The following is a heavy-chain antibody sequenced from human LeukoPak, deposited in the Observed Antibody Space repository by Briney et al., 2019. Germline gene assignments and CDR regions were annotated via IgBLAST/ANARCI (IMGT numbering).Heavy chain of an antibody. J-gene: IGHJ6*02. CDR2: TSWNSGSI. Sequence: PGRSLRLSCAASGFTFDDYAMHWVRQAPGKGLEWVSGTSWNSGSIGYADSVKGRFTISRDNAKNSLYLQMNSLRAEDTALYYCAKDIRSDTAMVGGYYYYGMDVWGQGTTVTVSS. D-gene: IGHD5-18*01. CDR1: GFTFDDYA. V-gene: IGHV3-9*01. CDR3: AKDIRSDTAMVGGYYYYGMDV.